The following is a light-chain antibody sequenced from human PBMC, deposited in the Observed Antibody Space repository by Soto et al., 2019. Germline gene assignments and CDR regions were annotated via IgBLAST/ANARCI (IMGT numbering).Light chain of an antibody. CDR3: QLRYNWPPT. J-gene: IGKJ1*01. CDR2: DAS. Sequence: EIVLTQSPAILSLSPGERATLSCSATHSIGTYLAWYQHTPVQAPRLLIYDASNRATGIQARFSGGGSGTDFTLTISSLEPDDFAVYFCQLRYNWPPTFGQGTKVDIK. CDR1: HSIGTY. V-gene: IGKV3-11*01.